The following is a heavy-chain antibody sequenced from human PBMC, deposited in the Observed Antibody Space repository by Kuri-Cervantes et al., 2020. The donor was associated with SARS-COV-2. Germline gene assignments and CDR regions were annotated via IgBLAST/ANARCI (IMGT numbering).Heavy chain of an antibody. J-gene: IGHJ6*02. Sequence: GGSLRLSCAASGFTFSSYRMNWVRQAPGKGLEWVSSISSSSSYIYYADSVKGRFTISRDNAKNSLYLQMNSLRAEDTAVYYCAKGLKRITMIVVEVFDGMDVWGQGTTVTVSS. D-gene: IGHD3-22*01. CDR2: ISSSSSYI. CDR1: GFTFSSYR. V-gene: IGHV3-21*04. CDR3: AKGLKRITMIVVEVFDGMDV.